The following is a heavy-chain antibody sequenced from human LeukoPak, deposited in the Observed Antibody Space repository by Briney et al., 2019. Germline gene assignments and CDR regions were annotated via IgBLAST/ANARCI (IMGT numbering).Heavy chain of an antibody. CDR3: ARGGTGCSRSFLRSFDP. D-gene: IGHD6-13*01. CDR2: INHSGST. V-gene: IGHV4-34*01. Sequence: SETLSLTCAVSGGSFGGYYWSWLRQPPGKGLEWIGEINHSGSTNYNPSLKSRVTISVDTSKNQFSLKLSSVTAADTAVYYWARGGTGCSRSFLRSFDPWGQGTLVTVSS. J-gene: IGHJ5*02. CDR1: GGSFGGYY.